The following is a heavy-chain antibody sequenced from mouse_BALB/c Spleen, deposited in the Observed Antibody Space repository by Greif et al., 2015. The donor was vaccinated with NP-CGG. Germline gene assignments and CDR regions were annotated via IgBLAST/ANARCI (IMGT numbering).Heavy chain of an antibody. CDR3: ARRYGNLHFDY. D-gene: IGHD2-10*02. CDR1: GYTFTSYW. Sequence: VQLQQSGAELAKPGASVKMSCKASGYTFTSYWMHWVKQRPGQGLEWIGYINPSTGYTEYNQKFKDKATLTADKSSNTAYMQLSSLTSEDSAVYYCARRYGNLHFDYWGQGTTLTVSS. V-gene: IGHV1-7*01. CDR2: INPSTGYT. J-gene: IGHJ2*01.